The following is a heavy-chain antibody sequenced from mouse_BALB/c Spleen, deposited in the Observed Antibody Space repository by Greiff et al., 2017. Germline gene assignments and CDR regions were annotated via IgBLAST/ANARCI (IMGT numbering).Heavy chain of an antibody. V-gene: IGHV1S137*01. CDR1: GYTFTDYA. CDR3: ARGGLRQYYAMDY. D-gene: IGHD2-2*01. J-gene: IGHJ4*01. CDR2: ISTYYGDA. Sequence: GQLQQSGAELVRPGVSVKISCKGSGYTFTDYAMHWVKQSHAKSLEWIGVISTYYGDASYNQKFKGKATMTVDKSSSTAYMELARLTSEDSAIYYCARGGLRQYYAMDYWGQGTSVTVSS.